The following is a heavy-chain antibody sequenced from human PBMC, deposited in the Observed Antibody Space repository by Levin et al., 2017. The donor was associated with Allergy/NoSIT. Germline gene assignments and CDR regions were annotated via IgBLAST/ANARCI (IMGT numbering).Heavy chain of an antibody. CDR2: IYHSGTT. Sequence: SETLSLTCAVSGGSISSFNWWSWVRQPPGKGLEWIGEIYHSGTTNYNPSLKSRVTISVDKSNNQFSLRLTSVTAADTAVYYCARGGRYDTFDMWGQGTMVTVSS. D-gene: IGHD1-26*01. V-gene: IGHV4-4*02. J-gene: IGHJ3*02. CDR3: ARGGRYDTFDM. CDR1: GGSISSFNW.